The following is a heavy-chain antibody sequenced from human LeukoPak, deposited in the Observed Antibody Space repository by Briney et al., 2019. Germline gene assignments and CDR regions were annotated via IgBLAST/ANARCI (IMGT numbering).Heavy chain of an antibody. J-gene: IGHJ4*02. D-gene: IGHD6-13*01. V-gene: IGHV4-61*01. CDR2: IYYSRST. Sequence: SETLSLTCTVSGGSVSSGSYYWRWIRQPPGKGLEWIGYIYYSRSTNYNPSLKSRVTISVDTSKNQFSLKLSSLTAADTAVYYCARGLAAAGLYYFDSWVQGTLVTVSS. CDR1: GGSVSSGSYY. CDR3: ARGLAAAGLYYFDS.